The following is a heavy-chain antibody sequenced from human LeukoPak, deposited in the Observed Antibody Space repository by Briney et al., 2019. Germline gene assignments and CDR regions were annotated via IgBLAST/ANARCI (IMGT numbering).Heavy chain of an antibody. V-gene: IGHV1-69*06. J-gene: IGHJ4*02. CDR1: GGTFSSYA. CDR2: IIPIFGTA. Sequence: GSSVKVSCKASGGTFSSYAISWVRQAPGQGLEWMGGIIPIFGTANYAQEFQGRVTITADKSTSTAYMELSSLRSEDTAVYYCARESGGWLNSFDYWGQGTLVTVSS. D-gene: IGHD3-10*01. CDR3: ARESGGWLNSFDY.